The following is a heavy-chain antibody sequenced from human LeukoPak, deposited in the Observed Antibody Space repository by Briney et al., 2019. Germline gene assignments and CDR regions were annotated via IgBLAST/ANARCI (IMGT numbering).Heavy chain of an antibody. CDR3: ARDRRWRGFDP. Sequence: SETLSLTCTVSGGSISSSSYSWGWIRQPPGKGLGWIGSIYYSGSTYYNPSLKSRVTISVDTSKNQFSLKLSSVTAADTAVYYCARDRRWRGFDPWGQGTLVTVSS. J-gene: IGHJ5*02. D-gene: IGHD2-15*01. CDR2: IYYSGST. V-gene: IGHV4-39*02. CDR1: GGSISSSSYS.